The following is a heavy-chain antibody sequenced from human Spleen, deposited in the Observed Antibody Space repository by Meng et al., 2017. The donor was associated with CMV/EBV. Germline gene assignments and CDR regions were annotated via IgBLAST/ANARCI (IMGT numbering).Heavy chain of an antibody. Sequence: SETLSITCTVSGGSISSYYWSWIRQPPGKGLEWIGYIYYSGSTNYNPSLKSQFTISVDTSKNQFSLNLSSVTAADTAVYYCARTPGGPDQPVADYWGQGTLVTVSS. V-gene: IGHV4-59*01. CDR3: ARTPGGPDQPVADY. CDR2: IYYSGST. CDR1: GGSISSYY. J-gene: IGHJ4*02. D-gene: IGHD2-2*01.